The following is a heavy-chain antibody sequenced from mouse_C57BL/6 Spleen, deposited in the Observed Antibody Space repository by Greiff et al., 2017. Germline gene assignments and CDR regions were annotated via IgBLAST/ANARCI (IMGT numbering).Heavy chain of an antibody. CDR1: GYTFTSYW. D-gene: IGHD1-1*01. Sequence: QVQLQQPGAELVKPGASVKLSCTASGYTFTSYWMQWVKQRPGQGLEWIGEIDPSDSYTNYKQKFKGKATLTVDTSSSTAYMQLSSLTSEDSAVYYCARDYGSSHWYFDVWGTGTTVTVSA. CDR3: ARDYGSSHWYFDV. J-gene: IGHJ1*03. CDR2: IDPSDSYT. V-gene: IGHV1-50*01.